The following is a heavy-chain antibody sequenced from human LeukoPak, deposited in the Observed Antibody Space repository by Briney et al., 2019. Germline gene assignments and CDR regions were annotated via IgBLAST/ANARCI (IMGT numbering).Heavy chain of an antibody. V-gene: IGHV4-34*01. CDR3: ARGPLYYYGSGSYYY. CDR1: GGSFSGYY. D-gene: IGHD3-10*01. CDR2: INHSGST. Sequence: PSETLSLTCAVYGGSFSGYYWSWIRQPPGKGLEWIGEINHSGSTNYNPSLKSRVTISVDTFKNQFSLKLSSVTAADTAVYYCARGPLYYYGSGSYYYWGQGTLVTVSS. J-gene: IGHJ4*02.